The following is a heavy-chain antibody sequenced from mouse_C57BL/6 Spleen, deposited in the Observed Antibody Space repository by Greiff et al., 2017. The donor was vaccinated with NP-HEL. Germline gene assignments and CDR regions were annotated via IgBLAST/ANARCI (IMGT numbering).Heavy chain of an antibody. V-gene: IGHV1-81*01. Sequence: QVQLQQSGAELARPGASVKLSCKASGYTFTSYGISWVTQRTGQGLEWIGEIYPRSGNTYYNEQFKGKATLTADKSSSTAYMELRSLTSEDSAVYFCARSDYGSSYVYYAMDYWGQGTSVTVSS. J-gene: IGHJ4*01. CDR2: IYPRSGNT. D-gene: IGHD1-1*01. CDR1: GYTFTSYG. CDR3: ARSDYGSSYVYYAMDY.